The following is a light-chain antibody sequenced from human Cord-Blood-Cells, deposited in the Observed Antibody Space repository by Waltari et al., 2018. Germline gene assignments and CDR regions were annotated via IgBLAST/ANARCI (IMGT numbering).Light chain of an antibody. J-gene: IGLJ1*01. V-gene: IGLV2-14*01. Sequence: QSALTQPASVSGSPGQSITIPCTGTSSHVGGYNYVSWYQQPPGKAPKLIMYEVSNRPSGVSNRFAGSKAGNTASLTISGLQAEDEADYYCSSYTSSSLYVFGTGTKVTVL. CDR1: SSHVGGYNY. CDR3: SSYTSSSLYV. CDR2: EVS.